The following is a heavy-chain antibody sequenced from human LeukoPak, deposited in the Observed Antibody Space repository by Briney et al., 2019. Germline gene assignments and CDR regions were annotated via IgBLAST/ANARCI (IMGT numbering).Heavy chain of an antibody. CDR1: GGSISSGGYY. V-gene: IGHV4-31*03. Sequence: KPSQTLSLTCTVSGGSISSGGYYWSWIRQRPGKGLEWIGYIYYSGSTYYNPSLKSRVTISVDTSKNQFSLKLSSVTAADTAVYYCARDNQLLYYFDYWGQGTLVTVSS. D-gene: IGHD2-2*01. CDR2: IYYSGST. CDR3: ARDNQLLYYFDY. J-gene: IGHJ4*02.